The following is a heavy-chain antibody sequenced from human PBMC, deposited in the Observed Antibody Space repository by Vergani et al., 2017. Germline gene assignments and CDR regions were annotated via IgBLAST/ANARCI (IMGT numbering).Heavy chain of an antibody. V-gene: IGHV4-61*02. CDR1: GGSISSGSYY. CDR2: IYTSGST. D-gene: IGHD4-11*01. CDR3: AREGGNYVFDY. J-gene: IGHJ4*02. Sequence: QVQLQESGPGLVKPSQTLSLTCTVSGGSISSGSYYWSWIRQPAGKGLEWIGRIYTSGSTNYNPSLKSRVTISVDTSKNQFSLQLSSVTAADTAVYYCAREGGNYVFDYWGQGTLVTVSS.